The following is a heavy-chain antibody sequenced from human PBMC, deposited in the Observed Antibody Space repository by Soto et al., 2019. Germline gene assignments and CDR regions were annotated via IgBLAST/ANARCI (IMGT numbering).Heavy chain of an antibody. D-gene: IGHD6-6*01. J-gene: IGHJ4*02. CDR1: GGSVSNSA. Sequence: QVQLVQSGSEVKKPGSSVRVSCKASGGSVSNSAISWLRQAPGQGLEWMGGIIPIFGPAIYARKFQGRFTTNAHESTSTAYMELNNVRSDDTAVYYWGRGSSLTKAEYWGQGTLVTVSS. V-gene: IGHV1-69*01. CDR3: GRGSSLTKAEY. CDR2: IIPIFGPA.